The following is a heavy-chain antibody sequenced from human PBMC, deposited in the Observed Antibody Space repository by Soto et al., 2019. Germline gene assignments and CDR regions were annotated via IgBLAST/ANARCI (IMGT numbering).Heavy chain of an antibody. D-gene: IGHD2-15*01. CDR2: IDPSDSYI. J-gene: IGHJ5*01. Sequence: XESLKISCKECEYSVTTYYINWVRQMPGKGLEWMGRIDPSDSYINYSPSFQGHVTFSVDKSITTAYLQWNSLKASDTAMYYCARQGSYWFDPWGQGTTATVSS. CDR3: ARQGSYWFDP. CDR1: EYSVTTYY. V-gene: IGHV5-10-1*01.